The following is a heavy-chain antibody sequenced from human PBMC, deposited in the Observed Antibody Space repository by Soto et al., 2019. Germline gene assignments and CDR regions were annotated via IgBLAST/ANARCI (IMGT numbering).Heavy chain of an antibody. Sequence: QVQLQESGPGLVKPSETLSLTCTVSGGSISTYFWSWIRQPAGGGLEWIGRIYTTGSTNYNPSLKCRVTMSLDTSRNQFSLKLSSVTAADTAVYYCAREGGYFDSSGSGVYHYHGVDVWGQGTTVTVSS. CDR2: IYTTGST. CDR3: AREGGYFDSSGSGVYHYHGVDV. CDR1: GGSISTYF. J-gene: IGHJ6*02. D-gene: IGHD3-22*01. V-gene: IGHV4-4*07.